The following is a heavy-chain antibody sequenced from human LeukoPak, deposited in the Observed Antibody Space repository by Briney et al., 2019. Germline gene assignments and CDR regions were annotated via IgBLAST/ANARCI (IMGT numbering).Heavy chain of an antibody. V-gene: IGHV1-69*04. Sequence: SVKVSCKASGGTFSSYAISWVRQAPGQGLEWMGRIIPIFGIANYAQKFQGRVTITADKSTSTAYMELSSLGSEDTAVYYCAREPSPELVPAVTSFDPWGQGTLVTVSS. CDR2: IIPIFGIA. CDR3: AREPSPELVPAVTSFDP. D-gene: IGHD2-2*01. CDR1: GGTFSSYA. J-gene: IGHJ5*02.